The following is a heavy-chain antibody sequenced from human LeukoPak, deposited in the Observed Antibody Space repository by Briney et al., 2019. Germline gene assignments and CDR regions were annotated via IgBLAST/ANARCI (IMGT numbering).Heavy chain of an antibody. CDR3: TTVPYPDY. CDR2: IKSKVDSGTI. J-gene: IGHJ4*02. V-gene: IGHV3-15*01. Sequence: GGSLRLSCVASGFNFTRAWMNWVRQAPGKWLEWVGRIKSKVDSGTIEYAAPVKGRSTISRDDSKTTVYLQMNSLKAEDTAVYFCTTVPYPDYWGQGTLVAVSS. CDR1: GFNFTRAW.